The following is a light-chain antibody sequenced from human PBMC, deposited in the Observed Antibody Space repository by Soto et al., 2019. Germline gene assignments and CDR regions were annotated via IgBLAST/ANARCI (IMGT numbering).Light chain of an antibody. Sequence: DIQMTQSPSSLSASVGDRVTITCRASQSISSYLNWYQQKPGKAPKLLIYAASSLQSGVQSRFSGSGYRTDFTLTISSLQPEDFATYYCQQSYSTPRTFGQGTKVEIK. CDR3: QQSYSTPRT. J-gene: IGKJ1*01. CDR1: QSISSY. V-gene: IGKV1-39*01. CDR2: AAS.